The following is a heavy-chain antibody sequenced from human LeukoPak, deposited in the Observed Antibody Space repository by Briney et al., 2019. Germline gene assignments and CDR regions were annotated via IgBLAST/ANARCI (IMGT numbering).Heavy chain of an antibody. CDR1: GGTFSSYA. Sequence: SVKVSCKASGGTFSSYAISWVRQAPGQGLEWMGRIIPIFGIASYAQKFQGRVTITADKSTSTAYMELSSLRSEDTAVYYCARDSGGYNLRFYGMDVWGQGTTVTVSS. J-gene: IGHJ6*02. D-gene: IGHD5-24*01. CDR2: IIPIFGIA. CDR3: ARDSGGYNLRFYGMDV. V-gene: IGHV1-69*04.